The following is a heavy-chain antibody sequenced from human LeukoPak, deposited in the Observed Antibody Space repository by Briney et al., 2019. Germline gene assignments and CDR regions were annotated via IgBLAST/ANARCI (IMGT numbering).Heavy chain of an antibody. D-gene: IGHD5-12*01. CDR2: ISSSGSTI. V-gene: IGHV3-11*04. Sequence: GGSLRLSCAASGFTFSDYYMSWIRQAPGKGLEWVSYISSSGSTIYYADSVKGRFTISRDNAKNPLYLQMNSLRAEDTAVYYCAKDRGIVATTLDYWGQGTLVTVSS. CDR3: AKDRGIVATTLDY. CDR1: GFTFSDYY. J-gene: IGHJ4*02.